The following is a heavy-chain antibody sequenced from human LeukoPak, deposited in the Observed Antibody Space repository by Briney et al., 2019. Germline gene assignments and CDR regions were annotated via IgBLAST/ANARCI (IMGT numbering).Heavy chain of an antibody. CDR2: IYPGDSDT. Sequence: GESLKISCKGSGYSFTSYWIGWVRQMPGKGLEWTGIIYPGDSDTRYSPSFQGQVTISADKSISTAYLQWSSLKASDTAMYYCARHGWTDDGYYYYMDVWGKGTTVTVSS. CDR3: ARHGWTDDGYYYYMDV. V-gene: IGHV5-51*01. D-gene: IGHD4-17*01. CDR1: GYSFTSYW. J-gene: IGHJ6*03.